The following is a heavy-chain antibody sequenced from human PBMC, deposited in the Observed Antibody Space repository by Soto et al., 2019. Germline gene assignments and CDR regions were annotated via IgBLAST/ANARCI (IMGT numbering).Heavy chain of an antibody. CDR2: INHSGST. D-gene: IGHD3-10*01. V-gene: IGHV4-34*01. Sequence: SETLSLTCAVYGGSFSGYYWSWIRQPPGKGLEWIGEINHSGSTNYNPSLKSRVTISVDTSKNQFSLKLSSVTAADTAVYYCARTYYYGSGSYPKRGGKLYDYWGQGTLVTVSS. CDR3: ARTYYYGSGSYPKRGGKLYDY. J-gene: IGHJ4*02. CDR1: GGSFSGYY.